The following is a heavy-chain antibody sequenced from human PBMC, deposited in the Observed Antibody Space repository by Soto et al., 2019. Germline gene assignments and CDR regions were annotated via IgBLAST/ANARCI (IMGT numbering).Heavy chain of an antibody. D-gene: IGHD2-21*02. CDR1: GYTFNTYD. J-gene: IGHJ1*01. CDR2: MNPESGST. CDR3: ARASIVVVTATGSAEYFQH. V-gene: IGHV1-8*01. Sequence: GASVKVSCKASGYTFNTYDINWVRQATGQGLEWMGWMNPESGSTGFAQSFQGRITLTRNTSLNTVYMELSSLRSEDTAVYYCARASIVVVTATGSAEYFQHWGQGTLVTVPS.